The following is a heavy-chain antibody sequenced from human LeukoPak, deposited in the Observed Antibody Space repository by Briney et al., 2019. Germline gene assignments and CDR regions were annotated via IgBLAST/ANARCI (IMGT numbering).Heavy chain of an antibody. D-gene: IGHD3-16*01. CDR3: AKDSLADIDY. CDR1: GFIFSTYG. J-gene: IGHJ4*02. Sequence: GGSLRLSCAASGFIFSTYGMYWDRQAPGKGLEWVAFIRHDGSIKNYADSVKGRSTISRDNSKNTLYLQMNSLRAEDTAVYYCAKDSLADIDYWGQGTLVTVSS. V-gene: IGHV3-30*02. CDR2: IRHDGSIK.